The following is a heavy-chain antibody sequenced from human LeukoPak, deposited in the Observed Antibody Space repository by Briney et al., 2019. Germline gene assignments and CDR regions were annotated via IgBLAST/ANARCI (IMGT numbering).Heavy chain of an antibody. CDR3: ARAGQTEGYYDRANFDY. CDR1: GYTFTGYY. J-gene: IGHJ4*02. V-gene: IGHV1-2*02. CDR2: INPNSGGT. D-gene: IGHD3-16*01. Sequence: ASVKVSCKASGYTFTGYYMHWVRQAPGQGLEWMGWINPNSGGTNYAQKFQGRVTMTRDTSISTAYMELSRLRSDDTAVYYCARAGQTEGYYDRANFDYWGQGTLVTVSS.